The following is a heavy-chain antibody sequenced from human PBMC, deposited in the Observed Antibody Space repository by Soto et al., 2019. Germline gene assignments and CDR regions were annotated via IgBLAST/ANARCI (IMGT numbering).Heavy chain of an antibody. D-gene: IGHD6-13*01. CDR3: ASKHSSRAFDY. V-gene: IGHV3-74*01. CDR1: GFTFSSYW. J-gene: IGHJ4*02. CDR2: INSDGSST. Sequence: EVQLVESGGGLVQPGGSLRLSCAASGFTFSSYWMHWVRQAPWKGLVWVSRINSDGSSTTYADSVKGRFTISRDNAKNTVYLQMNSLRAEDTAVYYCASKHSSRAFDYWGQGTLATVSS.